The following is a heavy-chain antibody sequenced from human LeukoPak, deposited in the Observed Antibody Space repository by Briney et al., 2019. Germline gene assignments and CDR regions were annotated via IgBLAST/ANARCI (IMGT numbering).Heavy chain of an antibody. CDR1: GGSLSGYY. CDR2: INHSGST. CDR3: AREGDSSGYYYLLDY. V-gene: IGHV4-34*01. D-gene: IGHD3-22*01. J-gene: IGHJ4*02. Sequence: SETLSLTCAVYGGSLSGYYWSWIRQPPGKGLEWIGEINHSGSTNYNPSLKSRVTISVDTSKNQFSLKLSSVTAADTAVYYCAREGDSSGYYYLLDYWGQGTLVTVSS.